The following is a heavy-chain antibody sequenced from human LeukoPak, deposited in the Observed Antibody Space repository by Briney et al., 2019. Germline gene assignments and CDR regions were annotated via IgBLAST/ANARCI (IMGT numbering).Heavy chain of an antibody. V-gene: IGHV4-59*01. D-gene: IGHD3-22*01. CDR1: GDSISSYY. CDR2: IYYSGST. CDR3: ARTYDSSGYSAFHI. J-gene: IGHJ3*02. Sequence: PSETLSLTCTVSGDSISSYYWTWIRQTPGKEQEWIGYIYYSGSTYYNPSLESRVTMSVDTSKSQFSLKLTSVTAADTAVYYCARTYDSSGYSAFHIWGQGTMVTVSS.